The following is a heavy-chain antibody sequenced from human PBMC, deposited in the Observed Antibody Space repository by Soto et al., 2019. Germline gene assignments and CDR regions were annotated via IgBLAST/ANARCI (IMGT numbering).Heavy chain of an antibody. CDR3: AKATRGGAATLIRDY. V-gene: IGHV3-23*01. CDR2: ISGSGGST. CDR1: GFTFSIYA. J-gene: IGHJ4*02. Sequence: EVQLLESGGGLVQPGGSLRLSCAAAGFTFSIYAMSWVRQAPGKGLEWVSAISGSGGSTYYADSVKGRFTNSRDNSKNTLYLQMNSLRADDTAVYYCAKATRGGAATLIRDYWGQGTLVTVSS. D-gene: IGHD6-13*01.